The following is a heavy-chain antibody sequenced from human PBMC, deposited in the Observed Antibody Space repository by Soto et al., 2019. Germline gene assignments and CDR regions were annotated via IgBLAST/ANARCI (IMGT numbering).Heavy chain of an antibody. V-gene: IGHV3-7*01. CDR1: GFTFSTYR. CDR3: ARDLDGRNYRYFQH. Sequence: HPGGSLRLSCAASGFTFSTYRMSWVRQAPGKGLEWVANIEQDGSEKYYVDSVKGRFTISRDNAKNSLHLQMNSLRAEDTAVYYCARDLDGRNYRYFQHWGQGTLVTVSS. J-gene: IGHJ1*01. CDR2: IEQDGSEK. D-gene: IGHD1-7*01.